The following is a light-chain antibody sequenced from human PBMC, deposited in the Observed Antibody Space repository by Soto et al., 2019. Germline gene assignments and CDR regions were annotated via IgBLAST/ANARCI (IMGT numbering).Light chain of an antibody. CDR1: SSNIGAGYD. CDR3: QSYDSSLSGSV. V-gene: IGLV1-40*01. J-gene: IGLJ2*01. Sequence: QSALTQPPSVSGAPGQRVTISCTGSSSNIGAGYDAHWYQQLPGTAPKLLLYGNTNRPSGVPDRFSGSKSGTSASLAITGLQAEDEADYYCQSYDSSLSGSVFGGGTKLTVL. CDR2: GNT.